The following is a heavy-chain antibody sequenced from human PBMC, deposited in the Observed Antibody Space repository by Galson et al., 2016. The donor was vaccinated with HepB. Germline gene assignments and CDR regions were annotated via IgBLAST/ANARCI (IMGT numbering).Heavy chain of an antibody. Sequence: SVKVSCKASGDTFTTYFMHWVRQAPGQGLEWMGIIYPSGGTTNYAQKFQGRVTMTRDTSTSTVYMELGSLRSEDTAVYYCARVHQSRAAHYWGQGTLVTVSS. V-gene: IGHV1-46*01. CDR1: GDTFTTYF. J-gene: IGHJ4*02. D-gene: IGHD6-25*01. CDR2: IYPSGGTT. CDR3: ARVHQSRAAHY.